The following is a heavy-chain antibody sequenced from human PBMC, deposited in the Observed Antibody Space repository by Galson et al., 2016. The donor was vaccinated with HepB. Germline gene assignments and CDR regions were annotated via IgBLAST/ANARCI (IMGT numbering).Heavy chain of an antibody. V-gene: IGHV3-23*01. J-gene: IGHJ4*02. CDR1: GFTFTTYA. Sequence: SLRLSCAASGFTFTTYAMSWVRQPPGKGLEWASAISGSGDSTYYADSVKGRFTISRDNSKDTLYLQMNSLRVEDTAVYYCATRPPRYSNSGWGQGTLVTVSS. CDR2: ISGSGDST. CDR3: ATRPPRYSNSG. D-gene: IGHD1-26*01.